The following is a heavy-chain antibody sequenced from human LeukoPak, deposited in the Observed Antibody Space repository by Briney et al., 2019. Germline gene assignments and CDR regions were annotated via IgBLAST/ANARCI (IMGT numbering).Heavy chain of an antibody. J-gene: IGHJ6*03. CDR1: GYTCTSYD. Sequence: ASVKVSCKASGYTCTSYDINWVRQATGQGLEWMGWMNPNSGNTGYAQKFQGRVTITRNTSISTAYMELRSLRSEDTAVYYCARGRGSSGWYWGYYYYYMDVWGKGTTVTVSS. CDR2: MNPNSGNT. CDR3: ARGRGSSGWYWGYYYYYMDV. V-gene: IGHV1-8*03. D-gene: IGHD6-19*01.